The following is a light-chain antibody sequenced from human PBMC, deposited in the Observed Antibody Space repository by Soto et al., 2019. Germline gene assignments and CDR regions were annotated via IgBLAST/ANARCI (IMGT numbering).Light chain of an antibody. CDR1: QSLRYSNGYNY. V-gene: IGKV2-28*01. CDR3: MQALETPYT. J-gene: IGKJ2*01. CDR2: LGS. Sequence: DIVVTQSPLSLPVIPGEPASISCRSSQSLRYSNGYNYLDWYLQKPGQPPQLLIYLGSSRASGVPDRFSGSGSGTDFTLKISRVEAEDVGLYYCMQALETPYTFGQGTKLEI.